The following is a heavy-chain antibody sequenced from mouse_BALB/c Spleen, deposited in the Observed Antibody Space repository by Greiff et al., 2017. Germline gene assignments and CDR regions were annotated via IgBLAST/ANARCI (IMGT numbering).Heavy chain of an antibody. J-gene: IGHJ2*01. CDR3: ARDRPYYYGFDY. D-gene: IGHD1-1*01. V-gene: IGHV2-9*02. CDR2: IWAGGST. Sequence: VQLQQSGPGLVAPSQSLSITCTVSGFSLTSYGVHWVRQPPGKGLEWLGVIWAGGSTNYNSALMSRLSISKDNSKSQVFLKMNSLQTDDTAMYYCARDRPYYYGFDYWAKAPLSQSPQ. CDR1: GFSLTSYG.